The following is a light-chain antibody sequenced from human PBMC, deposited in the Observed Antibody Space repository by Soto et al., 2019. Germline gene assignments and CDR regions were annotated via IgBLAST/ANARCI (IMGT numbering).Light chain of an antibody. V-gene: IGKV1-39*01. CDR3: QQSYSTPYT. J-gene: IGKJ2*01. CDR2: VSS. Sequence: DIQMTQSPSSLSASVGDRVTITCRASQSISSSLNWYQQKPGKAPKLLISVSSSLQSGVPSRFSGSGSGTDFTLTISGLQPEDSATYYCQQSYSTPYTFGQGTKLEIK. CDR1: QSISSS.